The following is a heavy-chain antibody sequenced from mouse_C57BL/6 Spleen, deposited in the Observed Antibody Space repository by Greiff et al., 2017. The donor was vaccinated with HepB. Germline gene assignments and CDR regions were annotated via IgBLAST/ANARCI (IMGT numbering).Heavy chain of an antibody. J-gene: IGHJ2*01. V-gene: IGHV1-9*01. Sequence: QVQLQQSGAELMKPGASVKLSCKATGYTFTGYWIEWVKQRPGHGLEWIGEILPGSGSTNYNEKFKGKATFTADTSSNTAYMQLCSLTTEDSAIYYCANSHHDHDCRRFDYWGQGTPLTVSS. D-gene: IGHD2-4*01. CDR2: ILPGSGST. CDR1: GYTFTGYW. CDR3: ANSHHDHDCRRFDY.